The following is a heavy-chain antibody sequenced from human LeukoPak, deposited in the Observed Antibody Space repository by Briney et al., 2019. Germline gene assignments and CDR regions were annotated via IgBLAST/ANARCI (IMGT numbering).Heavy chain of an antibody. D-gene: IGHD4-17*01. Sequence: GGSLRLSCAASGFTFSSYGIHWVRQAPGKGLEWVAVISFDGTIKYYADSVKGRFTSSRDNSNNTLYLQMNSLRAEDTAVFYCAKSVTTTSWDYLDVWGKGTTVTVSS. CDR3: AKSVTTTSWDYLDV. V-gene: IGHV3-30*18. CDR2: ISFDGTIK. CDR1: GFTFSSYG. J-gene: IGHJ6*03.